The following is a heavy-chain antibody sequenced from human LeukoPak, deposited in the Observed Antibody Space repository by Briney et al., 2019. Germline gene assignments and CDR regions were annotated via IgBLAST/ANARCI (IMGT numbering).Heavy chain of an antibody. CDR3: ARDIVATNYFDY. J-gene: IGHJ4*02. CDR2: INPNSGGT. V-gene: IGHV1-2*02. CDR1: GYTFTGYY. Sequence: ASVEVSCKASGYTFTGYYMHWVRQAPGQGLEWMGWINPNSGGTNYAQKFQGRVTMTRDTSIGTAYMELSRLRSDDTAVYYCARDIVATNYFDYWGQGTLVTVSS. D-gene: IGHD5-12*01.